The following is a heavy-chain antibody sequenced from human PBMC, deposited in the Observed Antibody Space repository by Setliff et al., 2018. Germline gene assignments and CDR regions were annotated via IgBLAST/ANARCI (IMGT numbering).Heavy chain of an antibody. CDR1: GGTFSSYA. D-gene: IGHD2-2*01. CDR3: ARVRGYCSSTACYPYIPGLDV. CDR2: IIPIFGTA. J-gene: IGHJ3*01. Sequence: SVKVSCKASGGTFSSYAISWVRQAPGQGLKWMGGIIPIFGTANYAQKFQGRVTITADESTSTAYMELSSLRSEDTAVYYCARVRGYCSSTACYPYIPGLDVWGQGTMVTVSS. V-gene: IGHV1-69*13.